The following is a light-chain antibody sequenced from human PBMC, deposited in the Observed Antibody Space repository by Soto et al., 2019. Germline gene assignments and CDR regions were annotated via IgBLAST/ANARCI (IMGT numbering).Light chain of an antibody. CDR2: AAS. V-gene: IGKV1-9*01. CDR3: QQLNSYPPL. Sequence: DIQMTQSPSTLSGPVGDRVTITCRASQGISSYLAWYQQKPGKAPKLLIYAASTLQSGVPSRFSGSGSGTEFTLTISSLQPEDFATCYCQQLNSYPPLFGPGTKVDIK. J-gene: IGKJ3*01. CDR1: QGISSY.